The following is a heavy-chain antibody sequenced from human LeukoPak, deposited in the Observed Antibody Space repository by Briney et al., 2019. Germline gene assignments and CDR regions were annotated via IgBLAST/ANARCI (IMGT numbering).Heavy chain of an antibody. J-gene: IGHJ4*02. D-gene: IGHD6-19*01. V-gene: IGHV3-30*02. CDR3: ARDPGQWLPYYFDY. CDR2: IRSDGSNK. CDR1: GFTFSSYG. Sequence: PGGSLRLSCAASGFTFSSYGLHWVRQAPGKGLEWVTFIRSDGSNKFYADSVKGRFTISRDNSKNTLYLQVNSLRAEDTAVYYCARDPGQWLPYYFDYWGQGTLVTVSS.